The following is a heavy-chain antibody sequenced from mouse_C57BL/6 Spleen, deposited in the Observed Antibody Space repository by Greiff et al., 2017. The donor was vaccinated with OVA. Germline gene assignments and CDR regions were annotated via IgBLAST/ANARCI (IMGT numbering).Heavy chain of an antibody. CDR3: ASPYDYDEVWFAY. J-gene: IGHJ3*01. Sequence: QVQLKESGAELAKPGASVKLSCKASGYTFTSYWMHWVKQRPGQGLEWIGYINPSSGYTKYNQKFKDKATLTADKSSSTAYMQLSSLTYEDSAVYYCASPYDYDEVWFAYWGQGTLVTVSA. CDR1: GYTFTSYW. D-gene: IGHD2-4*01. CDR2: INPSSGYT. V-gene: IGHV1-7*01.